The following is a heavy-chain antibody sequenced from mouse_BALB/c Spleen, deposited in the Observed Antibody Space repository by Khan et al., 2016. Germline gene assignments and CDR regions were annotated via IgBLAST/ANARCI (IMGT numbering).Heavy chain of an antibody. CDR2: ITYSGST. J-gene: IGHJ4*01. CDR1: GYSITSDYA. D-gene: IGHD2-14*01. V-gene: IGHV3-2*02. CDR3: ACCQRYDEAMDY. Sequence: EVQLQESGPGLVKPSQSLSLTCTVTGYSITSDYAWNWIRQFPGNKLEWMGYITYSGSTSYNPSLKSRISITRDTSKNQFFLQLNSVTTEDTATXYCACCQRYDEAMDYWGQGTSVTVSS.